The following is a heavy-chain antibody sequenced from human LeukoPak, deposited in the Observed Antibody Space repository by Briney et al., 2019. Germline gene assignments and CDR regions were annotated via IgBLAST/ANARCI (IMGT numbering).Heavy chain of an antibody. CDR1: GGSISSYY. J-gene: IGHJ4*02. V-gene: IGHV4-59*01. CDR2: IYYSGST. CDR3: ARVGRVFYGDYPYYFDY. D-gene: IGHD4-17*01. Sequence: PSETLSLTCTVSGGSISSYYWSWIRQPPGKGLEWIGYIYYSGSTNYNPSLKSRVTISVDTSKNRFSLKLSSVTAADTAVYYCARVGRVFYGDYPYYFDYWGQGTLVTVSS.